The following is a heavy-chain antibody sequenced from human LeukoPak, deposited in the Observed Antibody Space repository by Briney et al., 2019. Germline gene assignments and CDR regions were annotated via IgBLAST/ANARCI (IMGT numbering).Heavy chain of an antibody. J-gene: IGHJ4*02. Sequence: GGSLRLSCAASGFTFSSYSMNWVRQAPGKGLEWVSSISSSSSYIYYADSVKGRFTIPRDNAKNSLYLQMNSLRAEDTAVYYCARVGEEDSSGWYGFDYWGQGTLVTVSS. D-gene: IGHD6-19*01. CDR2: ISSSSSYI. V-gene: IGHV3-21*01. CDR1: GFTFSSYS. CDR3: ARVGEEDSSGWYGFDY.